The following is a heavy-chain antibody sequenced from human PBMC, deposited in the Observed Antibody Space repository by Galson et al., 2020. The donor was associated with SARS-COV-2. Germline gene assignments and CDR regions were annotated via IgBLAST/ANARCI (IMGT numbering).Heavy chain of an antibody. D-gene: IGHD1-26*01. V-gene: IGHV3-48*02. CDR1: GFTFSTYS. CDR3: ATFLVGDTKGLSDF. CDR2: ISSSSSTI. Sequence: GESLKISCVVSGFTFSTYSMNWVRQAPGKGLEWISYISSSSSTIYYADSVKGRFTISRDNAKNSLFLQMQSLRDEDTAVYYCATFLVGDTKGLSDFGGQGTLVTVSA. J-gene: IGHJ4*02.